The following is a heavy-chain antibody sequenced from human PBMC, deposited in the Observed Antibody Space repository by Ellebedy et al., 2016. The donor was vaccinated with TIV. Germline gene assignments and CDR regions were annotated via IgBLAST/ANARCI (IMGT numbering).Heavy chain of an antibody. J-gene: IGHJ4*02. Sequence: GESLKISCAASGFTFSSYSMNWVRQAPGKGLEWVSYISSSSSTIYYADSVKGRFTISRDNSKNTLYLQMNSLRAEDTAVYYCASNSHYDSSGYYSYYFDYWGQGTLVTVSS. V-gene: IGHV3-48*01. CDR2: ISSSSSTI. CDR3: ASNSHYDSSGYYSYYFDY. D-gene: IGHD3-22*01. CDR1: GFTFSSYS.